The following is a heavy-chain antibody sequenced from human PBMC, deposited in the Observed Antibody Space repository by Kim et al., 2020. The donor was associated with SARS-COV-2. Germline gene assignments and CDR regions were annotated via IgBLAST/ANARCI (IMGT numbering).Heavy chain of an antibody. J-gene: IGHJ4*02. D-gene: IGHD3-9*01. CDR3: ARQGRYYDILTGYYRRFDY. CDR1: GGSISSSSYY. Sequence: SETLSLTCTVSGGSISSSSYYWGWIRQPPGKGLEWIGSIYYSGSTYYNPSLKSRVTISVDTSKNQFSLKLSSVTAADTAVYYCARQGRYYDILTGYYRRFDYWGQGTLVTVSS. V-gene: IGHV4-39*01. CDR2: IYYSGST.